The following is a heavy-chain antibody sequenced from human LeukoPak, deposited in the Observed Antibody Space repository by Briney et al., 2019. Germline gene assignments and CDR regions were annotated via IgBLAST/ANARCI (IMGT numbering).Heavy chain of an antibody. J-gene: IGHJ4*02. D-gene: IGHD3-22*01. CDR1: GFTFSVYW. Sequence: GGSLRLSCAASGFTFSVYWMSWVRQAPGKGLEWVANIKQDGSEKYYVDSVKGRFTISRDNAKNSLYLQMNRMRAEDTAVYYCARGSGYYYWGQGALVTVSS. CDR3: ARGSGYYY. CDR2: IKQDGSEK. V-gene: IGHV3-7*01.